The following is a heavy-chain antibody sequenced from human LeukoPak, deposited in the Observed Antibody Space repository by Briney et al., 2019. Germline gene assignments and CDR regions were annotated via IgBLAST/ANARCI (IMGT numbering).Heavy chain of an antibody. J-gene: IGHJ4*02. V-gene: IGHV3-21*01. D-gene: IGHD3-22*01. CDR1: GFTFSSYS. Sequence: AGGSLRLSCAASGFTFSSYSMNWVRQAPGKGLEWVSSISSSSSYIYYADSVKGRFTIPRDNAKNSLYLQMNSLRAEDTAVYYCARGGVAYDSSGYYDYWGQGTLVTVSS. CDR3: ARGGVAYDSSGYYDY. CDR2: ISSSSSYI.